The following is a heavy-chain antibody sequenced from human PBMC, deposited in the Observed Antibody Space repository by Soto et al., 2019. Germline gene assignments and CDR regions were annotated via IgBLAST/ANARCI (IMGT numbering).Heavy chain of an antibody. CDR1: GGSISSSSYY. V-gene: IGHV4-39*01. CDR2: IYYSGST. D-gene: IGHD6-6*01. Sequence: QLQLQESGPGLVKPSETLSLTCTVSGGSISSSSYYWGWIRQPPGKGLEWIGSIYYSGSTYYNPSLKSRVTISVDTSKIQFSLKLSSVTAADTAVYYCARPSAARPLEYFQHWGQGTLVTVSS. CDR3: ARPSAARPLEYFQH. J-gene: IGHJ1*01.